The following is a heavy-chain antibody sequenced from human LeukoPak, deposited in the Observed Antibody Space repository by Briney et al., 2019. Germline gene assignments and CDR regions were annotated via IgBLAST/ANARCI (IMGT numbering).Heavy chain of an antibody. V-gene: IGHV3-11*01. CDR3: ARTPIAARPHLFDY. Sequence: GGSLRLSCAASGFTFSDYYMSWIRQAPGKGLEWVSYISSSGSTIYYADSVKGRFTISRDNAKNSLYLQMNSLRAEDTAVYYCARTPIAARPHLFDYWGQGTLVTVSS. J-gene: IGHJ4*02. CDR1: GFTFSDYY. CDR2: ISSSGSTI. D-gene: IGHD6-6*01.